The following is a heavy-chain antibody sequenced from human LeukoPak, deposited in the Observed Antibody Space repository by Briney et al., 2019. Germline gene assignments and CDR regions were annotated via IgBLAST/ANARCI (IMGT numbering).Heavy chain of an antibody. J-gene: IGHJ5*02. CDR3: ARLRGNTWYHWFDP. CDR2: ISAYNGNT. D-gene: IGHD6-13*01. CDR1: GYTFTTFG. Sequence: ASVKVSCKASGYTFTTFGISWVRQAPGQGLEWMGWISAYNGNTNYAPKFQGRVTMTTDTSTNTAYMELRSLSSDDTAIFYCARLRGNTWYHWFDPWGQGTLVTVSS. V-gene: IGHV1-18*01.